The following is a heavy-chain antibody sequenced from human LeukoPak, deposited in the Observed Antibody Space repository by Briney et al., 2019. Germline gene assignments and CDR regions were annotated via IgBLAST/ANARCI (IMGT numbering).Heavy chain of an antibody. CDR3: ARDLSYMVRGVRVISYYGMDV. Sequence: SETLSLTCTVSGGSISSYYWSWIRQPPGKGLEWIGYIYYSGGTNYNPSLTSRVTISVDTSKNQFSLKLSSVTAADTAVYYCARDLSYMVRGVRVISYYGMDVWGQGTTVTVSS. CDR1: GGSISSYY. D-gene: IGHD3-10*01. CDR2: IYYSGGT. V-gene: IGHV4-59*01. J-gene: IGHJ6*02.